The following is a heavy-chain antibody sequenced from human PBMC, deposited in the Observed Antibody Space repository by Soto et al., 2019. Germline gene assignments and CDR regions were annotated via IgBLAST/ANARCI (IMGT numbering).Heavy chain of an antibody. J-gene: IGHJ6*02. D-gene: IGHD2-2*01. Sequence: GGSLRLSCSASGVAVSSVFMTWVRQAPGRGLEWVSVMYSGGAAYYSDSVKGRFTISRDISKNTLFLQMNSLRPEDTAVYYCERDHPLRGTSSSYYDYGIDVWGQGTRVTVSS. CDR2: MYSGGAA. V-gene: IGHV3-53*01. CDR3: ERDHPLRGTSSSYYDYGIDV. CDR1: GVAVSSVF.